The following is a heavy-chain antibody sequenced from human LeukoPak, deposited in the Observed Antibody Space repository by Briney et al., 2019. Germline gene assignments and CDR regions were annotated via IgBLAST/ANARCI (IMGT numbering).Heavy chain of an antibody. CDR2: ISSSSSYI. CDR3: ARAVGTYYYDSSGSRLMGY. CDR1: GFTFSSHS. V-gene: IGHV3-21*01. D-gene: IGHD3-22*01. J-gene: IGHJ4*02. Sequence: GGSLRLSCAASGFTFSSHSMNWVRQAPEKGLEWVSSISSSSSYIYYADSVKGRFTISRDNAKNSLYLQMNSQRAEDTAVYYCARAVGTYYYDSSGSRLMGYWGQGTLVTVSS.